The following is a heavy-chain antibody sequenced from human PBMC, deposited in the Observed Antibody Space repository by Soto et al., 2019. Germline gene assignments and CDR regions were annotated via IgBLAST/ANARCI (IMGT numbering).Heavy chain of an antibody. CDR3: ARDTVVGAGPLRAFDL. D-gene: IGHD2-8*02. CDR1: GRSISSGCYY. J-gene: IGHJ3*01. V-gene: IGHV4-31*03. CDR2: IYYSGST. Sequence: SXETLSLPCTVPGRSISSGCYYWSWIRQHPGKGLEWIGYIYYSGSTYYNPSLKSRVTISVDTSKNQFSLKLSSVTAADTAVYYCARDTVVGAGPLRAFDLWGQGTMVTVSS.